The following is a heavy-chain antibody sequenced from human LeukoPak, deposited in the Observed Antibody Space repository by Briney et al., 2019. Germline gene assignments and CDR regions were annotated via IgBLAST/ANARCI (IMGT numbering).Heavy chain of an antibody. D-gene: IGHD3-9*01. CDR2: INHSGRT. CDR3: AREGDYDILTGYYFIDS. CDR1: GGSFSNFY. J-gene: IGHJ4*02. Sequence: KPSETLSLTCAVFGGSFSNFYWTWIRQPPGKGLEWIGEINHSGRTNYNPSLKSRVTISVDWSKNHFSLKLSSVTAADTAVYYCAREGDYDILTGYYFIDSWGQGTLVTVSS. V-gene: IGHV4-34*01.